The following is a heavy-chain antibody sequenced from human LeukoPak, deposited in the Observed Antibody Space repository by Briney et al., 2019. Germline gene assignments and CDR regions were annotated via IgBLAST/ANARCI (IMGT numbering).Heavy chain of an antibody. CDR2: ISSSSSYI. CDR3: ARDCWDYGSGSYCGIDY. Sequence: GGSLRLSCAASGFTFTSYSMNWVRQAPGKGLEWVSSISSSSSYIYYADSVKGRFTISRDNAKNSLYLQMNSLRAEDTAVYYCARDCWDYGSGSYCGIDYWGQGTLVTVSS. D-gene: IGHD3-10*01. V-gene: IGHV3-21*03. CDR1: GFTFTSYS. J-gene: IGHJ4*02.